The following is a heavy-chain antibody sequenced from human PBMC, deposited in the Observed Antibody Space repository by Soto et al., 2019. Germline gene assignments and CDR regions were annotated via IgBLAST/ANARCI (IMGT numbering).Heavy chain of an antibody. V-gene: IGHV5-10-1*01. Sequence: LGESLKISCKGSGYSFAGYWITWVRQKPGKGLEWMGRIDPSDSQTYYSPSFRGHVTISVTKSITTVFLQWSSLRASDTAMYHCARQIYDSDTGPNFQYFFDSWGQGTPVTVSS. CDR1: GYSFAGYW. J-gene: IGHJ4*02. CDR3: ARQIYDSDTGPNFQYFFDS. CDR2: IDPSDSQT. D-gene: IGHD3-22*01.